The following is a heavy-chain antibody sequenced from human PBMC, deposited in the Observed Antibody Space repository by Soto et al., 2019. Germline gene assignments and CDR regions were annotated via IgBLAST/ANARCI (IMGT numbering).Heavy chain of an antibody. V-gene: IGHV3-23*01. CDR3: AKAYYAARGDYYYYMDV. CDR2: ISGSGGST. D-gene: IGHD3-3*01. Sequence: GGSLRLSCAASGFTFSSYAMSWVRQAPGKGLEWVSAISGSGGSTYYADSVKGRFTISRDNSKNTLYLQMNSLRAEDTAVYYCAKAYYAARGDYYYYMDVWGKGTTVTVSS. CDR1: GFTFSSYA. J-gene: IGHJ6*03.